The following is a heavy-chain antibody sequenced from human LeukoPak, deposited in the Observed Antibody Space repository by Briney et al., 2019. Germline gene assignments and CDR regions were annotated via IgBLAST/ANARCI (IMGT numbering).Heavy chain of an antibody. CDR3: AQRWGSSNGAGPLGY. CDR1: GFTFSSHW. CDR2: IKEDGSEK. V-gene: IGHV3-7*05. D-gene: IGHD7-27*01. Sequence: PGGSLRLSCAASGFTFSSHWMSWVRQAPGKGLEWVANIKEDGSEKYYVDSVKGRFTGSRDNAKNSLYLQMNSLRAEDTAVYYCAQRWGSSNGAGPLGYWGQGTLVTVSS. J-gene: IGHJ4*02.